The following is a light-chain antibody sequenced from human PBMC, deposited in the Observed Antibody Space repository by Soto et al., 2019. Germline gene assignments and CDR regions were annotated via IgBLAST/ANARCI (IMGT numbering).Light chain of an antibody. J-gene: IGKJ1*01. CDR3: LQDYNYPRT. CDR1: QGIRND. Sequence: AIQMTQSPSSLSASVGDRVTITCRASQGIRNDLGWYQQKPGKAPKLLIYAASSLQSEVPSRFSGSGSGTDFTLSISSLQPEDFATYYCLQDYNYPRTFGQGTKVEIK. CDR2: AAS. V-gene: IGKV1-6*01.